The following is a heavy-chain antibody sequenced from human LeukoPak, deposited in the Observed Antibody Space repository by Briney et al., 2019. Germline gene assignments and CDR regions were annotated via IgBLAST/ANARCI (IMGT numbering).Heavy chain of an antibody. V-gene: IGHV3-53*01. CDR2: IYSGGST. J-gene: IGHJ4*02. Sequence: GGSLKLSFAASGFPVSSNYMSWVRPAPGKGLEWVSVIYSGGSTYYADSVKGRFTISRDNSKNTLYLQMNSLRAEDTAVYYCARRSGIAVAGAFDYWGQGTLVTVSS. D-gene: IGHD6-19*01. CDR1: GFPVSSNY. CDR3: ARRSGIAVAGAFDY.